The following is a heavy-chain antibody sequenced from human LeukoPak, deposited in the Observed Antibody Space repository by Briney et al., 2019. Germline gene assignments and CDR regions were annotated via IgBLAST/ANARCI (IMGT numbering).Heavy chain of an antibody. Sequence: GGSLRLSCAASGFTFSNYAMHWVRQAPGKGLEWVAVISYDGSNRYYTDSVKGRFTISRGNSKNTLYLQMNSLRTEDTAVYYCARGVPLDYWGQGTLVTVSS. CDR2: ISYDGSNR. CDR1: GFTFSNYA. D-gene: IGHD5/OR15-5a*01. V-gene: IGHV3-30-3*01. J-gene: IGHJ4*02. CDR3: ARGVPLDY.